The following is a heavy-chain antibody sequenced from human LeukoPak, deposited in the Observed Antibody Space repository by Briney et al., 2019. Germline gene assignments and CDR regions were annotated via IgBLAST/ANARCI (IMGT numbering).Heavy chain of an antibody. Sequence: PSETLSLTCTVSGGSISTYYWSWIRQPPGKGLEWIGYIYYSGSTNYNPSLKSRVTISVDTSKNQFFLKLSSVTAADTAVYYCARENGSSGYYYDYWGQGTLVTVSS. CDR2: IYYSGST. CDR1: GGSISTYY. V-gene: IGHV4-59*01. D-gene: IGHD3-22*01. CDR3: ARENGSSGYYYDY. J-gene: IGHJ4*02.